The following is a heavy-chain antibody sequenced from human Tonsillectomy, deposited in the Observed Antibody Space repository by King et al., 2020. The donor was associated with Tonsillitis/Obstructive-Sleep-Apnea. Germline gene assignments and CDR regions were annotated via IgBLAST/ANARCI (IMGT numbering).Heavy chain of an antibody. D-gene: IGHD2-21*01. J-gene: IGHJ4*02. CDR1: GFTFSDYY. Sequence: VQLVESGGGLVKPGGSLRLSCAASGFTFSDYYMSWIRQAPGKGLEWVSYISSSSSYTNYADSVKGRFTISRDNAKNSLYLQMNSLRAEDTAVYSCASAYCGGDCPPDYWGQGTLVTVSS. CDR3: ASAYCGGDCPPDY. CDR2: ISSSSSYT. V-gene: IGHV3-11*05.